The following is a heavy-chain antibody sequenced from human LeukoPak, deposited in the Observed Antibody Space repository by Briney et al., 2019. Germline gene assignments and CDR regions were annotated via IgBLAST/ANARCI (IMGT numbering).Heavy chain of an antibody. CDR2: IYYSGST. V-gene: IGHV4-59*01. CDR3: ARGNYYYGGPFDY. Sequence: SETLSLTCTVSGGSISSYYWSWIRQPPGKGLEWIGYIYYSGSTNYNPSLKSRVTISVDTSKNQFSLKLSSVTAADTAVYYCARGNYYYGGPFDYWGQGTLVTVSS. CDR1: GGSISSYY. J-gene: IGHJ4*02. D-gene: IGHD3-10*01.